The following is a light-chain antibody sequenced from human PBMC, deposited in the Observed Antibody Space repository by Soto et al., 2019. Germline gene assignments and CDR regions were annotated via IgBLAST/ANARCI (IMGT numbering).Light chain of an antibody. J-gene: IGKJ4*01. CDR3: QHYGSSQGLT. Sequence: EIVFTQSPGTLSLSPGERPTLFCRASQSVTSSSIAWHQQKPGQAPRLIIYGASSRANGIPDRFSASGSGTEFTLTISRLESEDSAAYYCQHYGSSQGLTFGGGTKVDIK. CDR1: QSVTSSS. CDR2: GAS. V-gene: IGKV3-20*01.